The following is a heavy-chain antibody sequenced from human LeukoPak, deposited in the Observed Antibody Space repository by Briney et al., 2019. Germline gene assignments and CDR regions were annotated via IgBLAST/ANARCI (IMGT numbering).Heavy chain of an antibody. CDR1: GFTFSSYG. D-gene: IGHD1-1*01. V-gene: IGHV3-30*03. J-gene: IGHJ4*02. Sequence: PGGSLRLSCAASGFTFSSYGMHWVRQAPGKGLEWVAVISYDGSNKYYADSVKGRFTISRDNSKNTLYLQMNSLRDEDTAVYYCARKATDFDDWGQGTLVTVSS. CDR3: ARKATDFDD. CDR2: ISYDGSNK.